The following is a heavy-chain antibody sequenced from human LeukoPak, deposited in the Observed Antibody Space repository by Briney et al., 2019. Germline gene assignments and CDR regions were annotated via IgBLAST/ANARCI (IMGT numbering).Heavy chain of an antibody. CDR3: ARYGVAPAAYYYYYMDV. D-gene: IGHD2-2*01. CDR2: MKQDGSEK. V-gene: IGHV3-7*01. J-gene: IGHJ6*03. Sequence: AGGSLRLSCAASGFTFSSYWMSWVRQAPGKGLEWVANMKQDGSEKYYVDSVKGRFTISRDNAENSLYLQMNSLRAEDTAVYYCARYGVAPAAYYYYYMDVWGKGTTVTVSS. CDR1: GFTFSSYW.